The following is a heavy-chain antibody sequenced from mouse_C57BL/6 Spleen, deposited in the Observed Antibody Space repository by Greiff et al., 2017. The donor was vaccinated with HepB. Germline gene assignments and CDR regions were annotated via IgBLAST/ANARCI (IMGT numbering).Heavy chain of an antibody. CDR1: GYTFTSYW. D-gene: IGHD4-1*01. V-gene: IGHV1-55*01. Sequence: QVQLQQPGAELVKPGASVKMSCKASGYTFTSYWITWVKQRPGQGLEWIGDIYPGSGSTNYNEKFKSKATLTVYTSSSTAYMQLSVLTSEDSAVYYCARHWDGGAWFAYWGQGTLVTVSA. CDR3: ARHWDGGAWFAY. J-gene: IGHJ3*01. CDR2: IYPGSGST.